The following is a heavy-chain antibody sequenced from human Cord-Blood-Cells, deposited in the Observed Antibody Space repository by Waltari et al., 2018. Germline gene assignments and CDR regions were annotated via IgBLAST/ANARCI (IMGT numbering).Heavy chain of an antibody. CDR1: GGSISSSSYY. D-gene: IGHD1-7*01. CDR3: ARHRKYNWNYDY. CDR2: IYYSGSP. J-gene: IGHJ4*02. V-gene: IGHV4-39*01. Sequence: QLQLQESGPGLVKPSETLSLTCTVSGGSISSSSYYWGWNRQPPGTGLEWIGSIYYSGSPDYHPSLKSRVTISVDTSKNQFSLKLSSVTAADTAVYYCARHRKYNWNYDYWGQGTLVTVSS.